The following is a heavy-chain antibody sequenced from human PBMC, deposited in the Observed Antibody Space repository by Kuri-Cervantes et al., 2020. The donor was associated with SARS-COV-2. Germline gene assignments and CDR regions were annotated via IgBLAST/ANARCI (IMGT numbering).Heavy chain of an antibody. CDR3: ARDRGDDYGDYGGAFDI. V-gene: IGHV4-59*12. D-gene: IGHD4-17*01. J-gene: IGHJ3*02. CDR2: IYYSGSA. Sequence: SETLSLTCTVSGGSISSYYWSWIRQPPGKGLEWIGYIYYSGSANYNPSLKSRVTISVDTSKNQFSLKLSSVTAADTAVYYCARDRGDDYGDYGGAFDIWGQGTMVNVSS. CDR1: GGSISSYY.